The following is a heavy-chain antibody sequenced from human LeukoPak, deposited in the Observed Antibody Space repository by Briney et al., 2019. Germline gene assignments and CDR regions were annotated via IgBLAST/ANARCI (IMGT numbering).Heavy chain of an antibody. J-gene: IGHJ4*02. D-gene: IGHD6-19*01. CDR1: GFTFGYYG. Sequence: PGGSLRLSCAASGFTFGYYGMNWVRQAPGKGLEWISYISSGSGTIYYADSVKGRFSISRDDAKSSLYLQVNSLRVEDTAVYYCARVASAWAGDYWGQGALVTVSS. CDR2: ISSGSGTI. CDR3: ARVASAWAGDY. V-gene: IGHV3-48*01.